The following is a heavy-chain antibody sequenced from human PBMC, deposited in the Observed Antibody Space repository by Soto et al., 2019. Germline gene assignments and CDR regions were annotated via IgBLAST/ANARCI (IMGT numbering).Heavy chain of an antibody. Sequence: GGSLRLSCAASGFTFSSYAMSCVRQAPGKGLEWVSAISGSGGITYYADSVKGRFTISRDNSKNTLYLQMNSLRAEDTAVYYCAKDRGVGAAIRGWFDPWAQGTMVTVSS. CDR2: ISGSGGIT. CDR1: GFTFSSYA. J-gene: IGHJ5*02. CDR3: AKDRGVGAAIRGWFDP. V-gene: IGHV3-23*01. D-gene: IGHD2-15*01.